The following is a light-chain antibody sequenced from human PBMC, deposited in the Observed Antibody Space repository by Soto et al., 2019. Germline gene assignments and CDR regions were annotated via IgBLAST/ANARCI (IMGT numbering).Light chain of an antibody. V-gene: IGKV3D-15*01. CDR3: QQYKDLPPLT. Sequence: EIVMTQSPVTLSASPGERVTLSCRASQSVNINLAWYQQRHGHAPRVLIYGASNRTSGISDKFSGSGSGTDFTLTLSSLEPDDFELYFCQQYKDLPPLTFGGGTRVEIK. CDR1: QSVNIN. J-gene: IGKJ4*01. CDR2: GAS.